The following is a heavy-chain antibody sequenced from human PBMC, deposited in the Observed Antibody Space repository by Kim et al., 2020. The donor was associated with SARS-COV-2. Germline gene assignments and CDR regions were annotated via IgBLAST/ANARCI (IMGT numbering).Heavy chain of an antibody. CDR2: ISAYNGNT. CDR1: GYTFTDYG. D-gene: IGHD6-6*01. V-gene: IGHV1-18*01. J-gene: IGHJ4*02. CDR3: AREVWSSSSPGPSFDY. Sequence: ASVKVSCKASGYTFTDYGISWVRQAPGQGLELMGWISAYNGNTNYAQKVQGRVTMTTDTSTSTAYMELRSLRSDDAAMYFCAREVWSSSSPGPSFDYWGQGTLVTVSS.